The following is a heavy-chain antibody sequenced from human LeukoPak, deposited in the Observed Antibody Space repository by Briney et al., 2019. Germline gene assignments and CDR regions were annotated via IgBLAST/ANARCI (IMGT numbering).Heavy chain of an antibody. Sequence: SETPSLTCTVSGGSISGGNYYWNWIRQPPGKGLEWIGYIYYSGSTYYNPSLKSRVTISVDTSRNQFSLRLNSVTAADTAVYYCARFPSSYSNSNFDSWGQGTQVTVSS. D-gene: IGHD6-13*01. CDR3: ARFPSSYSNSNFDS. CDR2: IYYSGST. J-gene: IGHJ4*02. V-gene: IGHV4-30-4*01. CDR1: GGSISGGNYY.